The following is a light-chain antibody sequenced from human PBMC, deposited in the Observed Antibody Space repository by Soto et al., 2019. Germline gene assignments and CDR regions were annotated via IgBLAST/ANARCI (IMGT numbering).Light chain of an antibody. CDR1: QSVSSN. V-gene: IGKV3-15*01. J-gene: IGKJ4*01. CDR3: QQYNNWPPGRT. Sequence: EIVMTQSAATLSVSPGERATLSCRASQSVSSNLAWYQQKPGQAPRLLIYGASTRATGIPARFSGSGSGTEFTLTISSLQSEDFAVYYCQQYNNWPPGRTFGGGTKVEIK. CDR2: GAS.